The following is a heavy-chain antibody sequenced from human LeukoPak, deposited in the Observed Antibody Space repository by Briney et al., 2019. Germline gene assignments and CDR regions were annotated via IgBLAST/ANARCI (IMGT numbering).Heavy chain of an antibody. Sequence: PGRSLRLSCAASGFTFSSYAMHWVRQAPGKGLEWVAVISYDGSNKYYADSVKGRFTISRDNSKNTLYLQMNSLRAEDTAVYYCARGGRVYYGSGSYYSYDYYMDVWGKGTTVTISS. CDR1: GFTFSSYA. CDR3: ARGGRVYYGSGSYYSYDYYMDV. J-gene: IGHJ6*03. D-gene: IGHD3-10*01. V-gene: IGHV3-30*04. CDR2: ISYDGSNK.